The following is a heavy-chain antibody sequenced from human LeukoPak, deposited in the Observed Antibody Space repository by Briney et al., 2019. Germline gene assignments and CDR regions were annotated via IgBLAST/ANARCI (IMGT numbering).Heavy chain of an antibody. CDR3: VVGGAGGGYFPN. CDR1: AFSFSDST. Sequence: GGSLRLSCAAFAFSFSDSTMSWVRQAAGKGLEWVAKMKEDGSDEKYVDSVKGRSTISRDNAKNSLYLQMNSLRPEDTAVYFCVVGGAGGGYFPNWGQGSLVIVSS. CDR2: MKEDGSDE. V-gene: IGHV3-7*01. D-gene: IGHD3-16*01. J-gene: IGHJ1*01.